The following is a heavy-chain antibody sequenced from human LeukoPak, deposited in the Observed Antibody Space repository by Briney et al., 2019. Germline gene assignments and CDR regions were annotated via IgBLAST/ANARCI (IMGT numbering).Heavy chain of an antibody. CDR1: GGSVNSGGYY. CDR2: IYYSGRA. CDR3: ARSSDYGDYD. D-gene: IGHD4-17*01. J-gene: IGHJ4*02. V-gene: IGHV4-31*03. Sequence: SETLSLTCTVSGGSVNSGGYYWTWIRQHPGKGLEWLGYIYYSGRAYYNPSLKSRITISLDTSKNQFSLNLTSVSAADTAFYFCARSSDYGDYDWGQGTLITVSS.